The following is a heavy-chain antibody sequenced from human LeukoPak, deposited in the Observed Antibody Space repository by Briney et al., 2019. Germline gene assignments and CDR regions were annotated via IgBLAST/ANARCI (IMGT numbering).Heavy chain of an antibody. Sequence: KPSETLSLTCTVSGCSISSYYWSWIRQPAGKGLEWIGRIYTSGSTNYNPSLKSRVTMSVDTSKNQFSLKLSSVTAADTAVYYCARAPPKLGMVSFWDYWGQGTLVTVSS. V-gene: IGHV4-4*07. J-gene: IGHJ4*02. D-gene: IGHD7-27*01. CDR3: ARAPPKLGMVSFWDY. CDR2: IYTSGST. CDR1: GCSISSYY.